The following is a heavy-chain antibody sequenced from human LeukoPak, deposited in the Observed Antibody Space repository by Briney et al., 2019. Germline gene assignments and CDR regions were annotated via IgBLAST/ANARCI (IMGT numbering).Heavy chain of an antibody. CDR3: ARDGSYNWNRAAVYYYMDV. Sequence: ASVKVSCKASGYTFTNHGISWVRQAPGQGLVWMGWISGYNGNTNYAQKFQGRLTMTTETSTRIAYMELRSLISDDTAVYYCARDGSYNWNRAAVYYYMDVWGKGTTVTVSS. D-gene: IGHD1/OR15-1a*01. V-gene: IGHV1-18*01. CDR1: GYTFTNHG. J-gene: IGHJ6*03. CDR2: ISGYNGNT.